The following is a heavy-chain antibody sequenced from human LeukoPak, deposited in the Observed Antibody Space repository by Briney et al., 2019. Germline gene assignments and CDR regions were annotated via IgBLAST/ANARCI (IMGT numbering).Heavy chain of an antibody. CDR3: ARDGSSGSYFYAFDI. J-gene: IGHJ3*02. CDR2: ISYDGSNK. V-gene: IGHV3-30*03. D-gene: IGHD1-26*01. CDR1: GFTFSSYG. Sequence: GGSLRLSCAASGFTFSSYGMHWVRQAPGKGLEWVAVISYDGSNKYYADSVKGRFTISRDNSKNTLYLQMNSLRAEDTAVYYCARDGSSGSYFYAFDIWGQGTMVTVSS.